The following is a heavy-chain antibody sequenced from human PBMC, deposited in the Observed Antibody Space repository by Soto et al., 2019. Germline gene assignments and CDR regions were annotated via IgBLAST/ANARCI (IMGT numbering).Heavy chain of an antibody. J-gene: IGHJ4*02. V-gene: IGHV3-23*01. CDR2: IRSSDGST. CDR3: AKRTDY. CDR1: GFTFGHFA. Sequence: EVQLLESGGGLVQPGGSLRLSCSGSGFTFGHFAMSWVRQAPGKGPEWVSGIRSSDGSTYYADSVEGRFTISRDNSKNTLSLQMNSLRAEDTAIYYCAKRTDYWGQGTLVTVSS.